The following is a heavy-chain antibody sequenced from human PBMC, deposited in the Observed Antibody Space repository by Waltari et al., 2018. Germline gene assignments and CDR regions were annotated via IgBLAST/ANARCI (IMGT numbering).Heavy chain of an antibody. Sequence: LQESGPGLVKPSETLSLTCTVSGYSISSGYYWGWIRQPPGKGLEWIGSIYHSGSTYYNPSLKSRVTISVDTSKNQFSLKLSSVTAADTAVYYCARMVRGYCSSTSCHTDHWGQGTLVTVSS. CDR1: GYSISSGYY. V-gene: IGHV4-38-2*02. CDR3: ARMVRGYCSSTSCHTDH. D-gene: IGHD2-2*01. J-gene: IGHJ4*02. CDR2: IYHSGST.